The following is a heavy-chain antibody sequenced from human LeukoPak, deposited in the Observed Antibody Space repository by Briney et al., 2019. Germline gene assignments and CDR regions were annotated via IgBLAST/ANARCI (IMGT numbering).Heavy chain of an antibody. J-gene: IGHJ4*02. Sequence: GGSLRLSCAASGFTFSSYEMNWVRQAPGKGLEWASYISSSGSTIYYADSVKGRFTISRDNAKNSLYLQMNSLRAEDTAVYYCARGFHFPGIAFYWGQGTLVTVSS. CDR1: GFTFSSYE. V-gene: IGHV3-48*03. D-gene: IGHD6-13*01. CDR2: ISSSGSTI. CDR3: ARGFHFPGIAFY.